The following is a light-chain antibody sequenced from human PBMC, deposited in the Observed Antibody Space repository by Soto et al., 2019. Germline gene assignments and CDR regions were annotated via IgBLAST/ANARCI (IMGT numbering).Light chain of an antibody. CDR1: SSNIGNNA. J-gene: IGLJ2*01. Sequence: QSVLTQPPSVSDAPRQRVTISCSGSSSNIGNNAVNGYQQLPGKAPKLLIYYDDLLPSGVSDRFSGSKSGTSASLAISGLQSEDEADYYCAAWYDSLNALVFGGGTKLTVL. CDR3: AAWYDSLNALV. CDR2: YDD. V-gene: IGLV1-36*01.